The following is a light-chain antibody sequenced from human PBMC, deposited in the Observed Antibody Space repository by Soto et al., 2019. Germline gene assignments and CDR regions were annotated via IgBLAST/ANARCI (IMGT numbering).Light chain of an antibody. CDR3: QQYNNWYT. Sequence: EIVMTQSPVTLSVSPGERATLSCRASQDVKSNLAWYQQKPGQAPRLLIYGASTRATGIPVRFSGSGSGTEFTLTISSLQSEDFAVYYCQQYNNWYTFGQGTKLEIK. CDR2: GAS. V-gene: IGKV3-15*01. J-gene: IGKJ2*01. CDR1: QDVKSN.